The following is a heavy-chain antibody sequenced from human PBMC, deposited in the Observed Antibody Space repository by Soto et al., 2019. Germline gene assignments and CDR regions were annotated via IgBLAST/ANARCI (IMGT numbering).Heavy chain of an antibody. CDR1: GFTFSSYS. Sequence: GGTLRLSFAASGFTFSSYSMNLVRQAPGKGLEWVSYISSSSSTIYYADSVKGRFTISRDNAKNSLYLQMNSLRAEDTAVYYCAFLVIRDAFDICCNGTMVTVSS. V-gene: IGHV3-48*01. CDR2: ISSSSSTI. D-gene: IGHD3-9*01. J-gene: IGHJ3*02. CDR3: AFLVIRDAFDI.